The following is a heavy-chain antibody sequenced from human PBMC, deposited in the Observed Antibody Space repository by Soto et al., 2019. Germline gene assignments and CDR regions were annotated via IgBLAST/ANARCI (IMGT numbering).Heavy chain of an antibody. CDR1: GGSISSGGYY. D-gene: IGHD3-3*01. V-gene: IGHV4-31*03. Sequence: QVQLQESGPGLVKPSQTLSLTCTVSGGSISSGGYYWSWIRQHPGKGLEWIGYIYYSGSTYYNPSLKSRVTISVDTSKNQFSLKLSSVTAADTAVYYCARFLRVRFLEWFNWFDPWGQGTLVTVSS. CDR3: ARFLRVRFLEWFNWFDP. CDR2: IYYSGST. J-gene: IGHJ5*02.